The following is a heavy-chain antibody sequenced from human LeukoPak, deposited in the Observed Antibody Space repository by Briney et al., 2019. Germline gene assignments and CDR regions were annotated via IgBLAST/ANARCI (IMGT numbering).Heavy chain of an antibody. CDR2: IDYSGGT. D-gene: IGHD1-1*01. V-gene: IGHV4-61*01. Sequence: PSEALSLTCTVSGGSVSSGSFSWSWIRQPPGKGLEWTGYIDYSGGTNYNPSLKSRVTISVDTSKNQFSPKLSSVTAADTAVYYCARHQLNFEYWGQGILVTVSS. J-gene: IGHJ4*02. CDR3: ARHQLNFEY. CDR1: GGSVSSGSFS.